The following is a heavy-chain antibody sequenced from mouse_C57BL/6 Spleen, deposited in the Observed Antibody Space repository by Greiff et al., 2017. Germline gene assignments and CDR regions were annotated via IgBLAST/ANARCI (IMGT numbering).Heavy chain of an antibody. J-gene: IGHJ2*01. CDR3: ARSSYGYDVYFDY. Sequence: QVQLQQSGAELVRPGASVKLSCKASGYTFTDYYINWVKQRPGQGLEWIARIYPGSGNTYYNEKFKGKATLTAEKSSSTAYMQLSSLTSEDSAVYFCARSSYGYDVYFDYWGQGTTLTVSS. V-gene: IGHV1-76*01. D-gene: IGHD2-2*01. CDR1: GYTFTDYY. CDR2: IYPGSGNT.